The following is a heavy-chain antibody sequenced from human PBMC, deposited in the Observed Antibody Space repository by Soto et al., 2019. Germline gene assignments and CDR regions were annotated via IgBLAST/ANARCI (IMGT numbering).Heavy chain of an antibody. D-gene: IGHD1-26*01. CDR1: GYTFTSYG. CDR2: ISAYNGNT. J-gene: IGHJ5*02. Sequence: QVQLVQSGAEVKKPGASVKVSCKASGYTFTSYGISWVRQAPGQGLEWMGWISAYNGNTNYAQKLQGRVTMTTDPSASTAYMELRSLRSDDTAVYYCARDRFDVGATNWFDPWGQGTLVTVSS. V-gene: IGHV1-18*01. CDR3: ARDRFDVGATNWFDP.